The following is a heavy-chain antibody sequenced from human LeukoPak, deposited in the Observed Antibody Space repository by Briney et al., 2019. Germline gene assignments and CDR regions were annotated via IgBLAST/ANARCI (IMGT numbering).Heavy chain of an antibody. D-gene: IGHD5-12*01. V-gene: IGHV4-34*01. CDR2: INHSGST. Sequence: SETLSLTCAVYGGSFSGYYWSWIRQPPGKGLEWIGEINHSGSTNYNPSLKSRVTISVDTSKNQFSLKLSSLTAADTAVYYCARKREWLRFHWFDPWGQGTLVTVSS. CDR1: GGSFSGYY. J-gene: IGHJ5*02. CDR3: ARKREWLRFHWFDP.